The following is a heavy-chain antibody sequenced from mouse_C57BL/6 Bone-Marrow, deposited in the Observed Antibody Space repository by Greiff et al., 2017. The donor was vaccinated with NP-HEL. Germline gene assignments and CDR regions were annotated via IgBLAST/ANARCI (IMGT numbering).Heavy chain of an antibody. J-gene: IGHJ3*01. Sequence: EVQGVESGAELVRPGASVKLSCTASGFNIKDDYMHWVKQRPEQGLEWIGWIDPENGDTEYASKFQGKATITADTSSNTAYLQLSSLTSEDTAVYYCTLDYDGGAWFAYWGQGTLVTVSA. CDR1: GFNIKDDY. D-gene: IGHD2-4*01. V-gene: IGHV14-4*01. CDR2: IDPENGDT. CDR3: TLDYDGGAWFAY.